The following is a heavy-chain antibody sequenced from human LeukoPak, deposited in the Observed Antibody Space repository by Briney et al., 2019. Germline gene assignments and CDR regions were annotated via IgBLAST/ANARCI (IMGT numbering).Heavy chain of an antibody. Sequence: PGGSLRLSCAASGFTFSSYAMSWVRQAPGKGPEWVSAISGSGGSTYYADSVKGRFTISRDNSKNTLYLQMNSLRAEDTAVYYCAKHPGGVLRYFDWFDPWGQGTLVTVSS. V-gene: IGHV3-23*01. CDR3: AKHPGGVLRYFDWFDP. CDR2: ISGSGGST. D-gene: IGHD3-9*01. J-gene: IGHJ5*02. CDR1: GFTFSSYA.